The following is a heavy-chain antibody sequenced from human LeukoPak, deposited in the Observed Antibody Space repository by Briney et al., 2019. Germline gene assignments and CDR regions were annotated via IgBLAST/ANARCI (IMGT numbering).Heavy chain of an antibody. CDR2: IFPSGSA. CDR1: AGSISSYY. V-gene: IGHV4-4*09. J-gene: IGHJ6*03. CDR3: ARRHHYSYFMDV. Sequence: PSETLSLTCTVSAGSISSYYGTWIRQPPGKGLEWIGYIFPSGSAYYNPSLKTRVTISVDTSKNQFSLKLTSVTAADTAVYYCARRHHYSYFMDVWGKGTTVTVSS.